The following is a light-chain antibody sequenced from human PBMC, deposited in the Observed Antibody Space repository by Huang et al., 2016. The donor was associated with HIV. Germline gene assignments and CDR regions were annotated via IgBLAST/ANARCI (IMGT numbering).Light chain of an antibody. V-gene: IGKV1-9*01. Sequence: IQLTQSPSSLSASLGDRVTITGRASRDIKTYLSWFHQRPGRAPKFLIFAASFLERGVPSRFSGSGSGTEFTLTINGLQPEDFGTYYCQQVDSYPRTFGQGTNVDVK. J-gene: IGKJ1*01. CDR2: AAS. CDR3: QQVDSYPRT. CDR1: RDIKTY.